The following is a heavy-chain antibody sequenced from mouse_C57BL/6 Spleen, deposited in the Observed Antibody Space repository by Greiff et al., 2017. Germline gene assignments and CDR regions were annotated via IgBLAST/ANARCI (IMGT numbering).Heavy chain of an antibody. Sequence: VQLQQSGAELMKPGASVKLSCKATGYTFTGYWIEWIGEILPGSGSTNYNEKFKGKATFTAYTSSNTAYMQLSSLTTEDSAINYCARWAMDYWGQGTSVTVSS. J-gene: IGHJ4*01. CDR3: ARWAMDY. V-gene: IGHV1-9*01. CDR2: ILPGSGST. CDR1: GYTFTGYW.